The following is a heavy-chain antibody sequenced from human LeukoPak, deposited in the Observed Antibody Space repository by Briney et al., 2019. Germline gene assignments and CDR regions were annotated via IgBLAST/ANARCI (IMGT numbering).Heavy chain of an antibody. J-gene: IGHJ4*01. D-gene: IGHD3/OR15-3a*01. CDR1: RFTLSNAW. V-gene: IGHV3-15*01. CDR2: IIRKTDGGTT. CDR3: TTDSYDL. Sequence: TGGSLRLSCAPSRFTLSNAWMSWVRQAPGKGLEWGGRIIRKTDGGTTYYGAPVKGRFSISRDDSKNTVYLQMNSLKTEVTAVYFCTTDSYDLWGHGTLVLVSS.